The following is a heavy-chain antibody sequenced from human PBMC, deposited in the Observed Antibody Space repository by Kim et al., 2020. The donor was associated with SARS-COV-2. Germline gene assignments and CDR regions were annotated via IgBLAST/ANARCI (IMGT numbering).Heavy chain of an antibody. D-gene: IGHD6-19*01. Sequence: DYEESVKSQITINPDTSKNQCYMQLNSVTPEDTAVYYCTRSGYSSGWTDYWGQGTLVTVSS. J-gene: IGHJ4*02. CDR3: TRSGYSSGWTDY. V-gene: IGHV6-1*01.